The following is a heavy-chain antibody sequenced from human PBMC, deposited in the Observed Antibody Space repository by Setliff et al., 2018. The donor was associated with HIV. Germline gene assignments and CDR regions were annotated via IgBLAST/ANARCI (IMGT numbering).Heavy chain of an antibody. V-gene: IGHV1-3*01. J-gene: IGHJ4*02. CDR1: GYTFTTYS. CDR3: ARGALLAVFDFDH. Sequence: ASVTVSCKASGYTFTTYSLHWVRQAPGHSLEWMGWINVGNGDTKYSPELQGRISITRDTSANTAYMELSSLRSDDTAVYFCARGALLAVFDFDHWGQGTKVTVSS. CDR2: INVGNGDT. D-gene: IGHD3-10*01.